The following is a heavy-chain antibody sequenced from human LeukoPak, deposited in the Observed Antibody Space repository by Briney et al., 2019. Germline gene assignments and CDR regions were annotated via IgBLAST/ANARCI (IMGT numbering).Heavy chain of an antibody. CDR1: GGSISSYY. J-gene: IGHJ6*02. D-gene: IGHD3-10*01. CDR2: INHSGST. CDR3: ARSYYGSGLYYYYYGMDV. Sequence: NPSETLSLTCTVSGGSISSYYWSWIRQPPGKGLEWIGEINHSGSTNYNPSLKSRVTISVDTSKNQFSLKLSSVTAADTAVYYCARSYYGSGLYYYYYGMDVWGQGTTVTVSS. V-gene: IGHV4-34*01.